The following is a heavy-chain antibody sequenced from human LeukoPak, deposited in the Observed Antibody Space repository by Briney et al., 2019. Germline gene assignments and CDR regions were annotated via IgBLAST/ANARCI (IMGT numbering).Heavy chain of an antibody. J-gene: IGHJ4*02. V-gene: IGHV4-31*03. CDR2: ISDSGST. D-gene: IGHD3-10*01. CDR3: ARVPIIRGVIED. Sequence: SQTLSLTCTVSGGSISRGGDYWTWIRQLPGEGLEWIGYISDSGSTYYNPSLRSRLTISSDTSKNQFSLRLISVTAADTAVFYCARVPIIRGVIEDWGQGILASISS. CDR1: GGSISRGGDY.